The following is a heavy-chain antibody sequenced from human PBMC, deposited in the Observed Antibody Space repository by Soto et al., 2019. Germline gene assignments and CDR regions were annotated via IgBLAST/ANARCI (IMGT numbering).Heavy chain of an antibody. CDR2: ISGSGGST. CDR3: ASLPSGSYHYPPYFQH. CDR1: GFTFSSYA. Sequence: EVQLLESGGGLVQPGGSLRLSCAASGFTFSSYAMSWVRQAPGKGLEWVSDISGSGGSTYYAGSVKGRFTISRDNSKNTLYVQMTSLSAEATAVYYCASLPSGSYHYPPYFQHWCQGTLVTVSS. J-gene: IGHJ1*01. D-gene: IGHD1-26*01. V-gene: IGHV3-23*01.